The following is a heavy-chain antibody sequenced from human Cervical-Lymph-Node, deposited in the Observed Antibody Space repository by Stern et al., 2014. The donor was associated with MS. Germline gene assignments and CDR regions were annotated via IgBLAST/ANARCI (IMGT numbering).Heavy chain of an antibody. J-gene: IGHJ6*02. D-gene: IGHD4-11*01. Sequence: VQLLESGAEVKKPGASVKVSCKASGYTFTSYGISWVRQAPGQGLEWMGWISAYNGNTNYAQKLQGRVTMTTDTSTSTAYMELRSLRSDDTAVYYCARDTVTHVRLGGMDVWGQGTTVTVSS. CDR1: GYTFTSYG. CDR2: ISAYNGNT. V-gene: IGHV1-18*04. CDR3: ARDTVTHVRLGGMDV.